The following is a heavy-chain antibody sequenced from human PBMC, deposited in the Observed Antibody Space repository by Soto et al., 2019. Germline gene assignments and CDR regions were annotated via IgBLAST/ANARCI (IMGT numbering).Heavy chain of an antibody. Sequence: QVQLEQSGDEVKKHGASVKVSCKASGYIFVNYGIAWVRQAPGQGLEWLGWIRPYTGNTYYATKVQGRLTLTTDTSTSTAFMYLVSLTSADTAVYYCAMVDLYVTPTPQDVWGQGTTVTVSS. V-gene: IGHV1-18*01. J-gene: IGHJ6*02. CDR1: GYIFVNYG. CDR2: IRPYTGNT. CDR3: AMVDLYVTPTPQDV. D-gene: IGHD3-16*01.